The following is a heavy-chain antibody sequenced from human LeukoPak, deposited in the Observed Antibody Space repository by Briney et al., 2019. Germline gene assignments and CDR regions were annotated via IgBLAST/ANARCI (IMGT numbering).Heavy chain of an antibody. Sequence: AGGSLRLSCAVSGFTFSRYGMSWVRQAPGKGLEWVSAISGSGGSTYYADSVKGRFTISRDNSKNTLYLQMNSLRAEDTAVYYCAKPRDDSSGYLGWDAFDIWGQGTMVTVSS. CDR2: ISGSGGST. CDR3: AKPRDDSSGYLGWDAFDI. V-gene: IGHV3-23*01. J-gene: IGHJ3*02. D-gene: IGHD3-22*01. CDR1: GFTFSRYG.